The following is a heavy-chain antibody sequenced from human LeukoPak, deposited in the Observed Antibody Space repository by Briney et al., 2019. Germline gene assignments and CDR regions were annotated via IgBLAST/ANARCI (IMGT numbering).Heavy chain of an antibody. J-gene: IGHJ4*02. CDR1: EFTFSNYA. Sequence: GSLRLSCAASEFTFSNYAMSWVRQPPGKGLEWIGEINHSGSTNYNPSLKSRVTISVDTSKNQFSLKLSSVTAADTAVYYCARVPIRSYDPFDYWGQGTLVTVSS. D-gene: IGHD1-26*01. CDR2: INHSGST. CDR3: ARVPIRSYDPFDY. V-gene: IGHV4-34*01.